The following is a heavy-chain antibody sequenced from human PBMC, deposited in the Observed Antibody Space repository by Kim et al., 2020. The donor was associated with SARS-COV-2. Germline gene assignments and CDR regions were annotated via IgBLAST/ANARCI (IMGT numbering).Heavy chain of an antibody. CDR3: ARMLRRENFFGFDV. D-gene: IGHD3-3*01. CDR1: GGSISNYY. CDR2: IYYVGSS. J-gene: IGHJ6*02. Sequence: SETLSLTCTVSGGSISNYYWSWVRRPPGQGLEWIGYIYYVGSSNYNPSLKGRVTISSDRSKNQVSLELGIVTAADTAGNYCARMLRRENFFGFDVWGPG. V-gene: IGHV4-59*13.